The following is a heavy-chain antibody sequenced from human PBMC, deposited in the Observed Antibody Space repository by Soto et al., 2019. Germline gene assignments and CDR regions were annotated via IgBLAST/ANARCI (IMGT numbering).Heavy chain of an antibody. Sequence: QVQLVQSGAEVKKPGASVKVSCKTSGYTFIGYYLNWVRQAPGQGLEWMGWVNPNTGGTHYAQKFDGRVTMTRDTSTYSAYVELSGLQFDVTDTYFCERVMAYVQQLVPFDYWGQRTLVTVSS. J-gene: IGHJ4*02. CDR1: GYTFIGYY. CDR2: VNPNTGGT. CDR3: ERVMAYVQQLVPFDY. D-gene: IGHD6-13*01. V-gene: IGHV1-2*02.